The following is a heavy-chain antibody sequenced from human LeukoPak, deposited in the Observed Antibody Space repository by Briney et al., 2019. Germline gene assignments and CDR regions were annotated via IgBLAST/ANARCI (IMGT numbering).Heavy chain of an antibody. Sequence: GGSLRLSCAASGFTFSSYAMSWVRQAPGKGLEWVSAISGSGGSTYYADSVKGRFTISRDNSKNTLYLQMNSLRAEDTAVYYCAKDLGGGGFGELFDYWGQGTLVTVSS. J-gene: IGHJ4*02. V-gene: IGHV3-23*01. CDR3: AKDLGGGGFGELFDY. CDR2: ISGSGGST. D-gene: IGHD3-10*01. CDR1: GFTFSSYA.